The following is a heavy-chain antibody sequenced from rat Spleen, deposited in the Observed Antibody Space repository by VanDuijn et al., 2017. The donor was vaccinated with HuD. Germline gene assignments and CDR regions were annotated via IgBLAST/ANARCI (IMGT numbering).Heavy chain of an antibody. CDR2: ISTSGSRT. J-gene: IGHJ4*01. D-gene: IGHD1-12*03. CDR1: GFTFRNYY. Sequence: EVQVEESGGGFVQPGRSMKLSCGASGFTFRNYYMAWVRQAPKKGLEWVATISTSGSRTFYPDSVNGRFTISRDNAKNSLYLQMNSLKSEDTATYYCARLDGYYHYVMDAWGQGASVTVSS. CDR3: ARLDGYYHYVMDA. V-gene: IGHV5-25*01.